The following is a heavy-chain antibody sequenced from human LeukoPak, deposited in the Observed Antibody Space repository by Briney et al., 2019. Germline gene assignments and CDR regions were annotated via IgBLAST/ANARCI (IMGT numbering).Heavy chain of an antibody. CDR1: GYTFTSYA. D-gene: IGHD6-13*01. J-gene: IGHJ4*02. CDR3: ARRPDQGSTAAAGLDY. Sequence: GASVKVSCKASGYTFTSYAMHWVRQAPGQRLEWMGWINAGNGNTKYSQKFQGRVTITRDTSASTAYMELSSLRSEDTAVYYCARRPDQGSTAAAGLDYWGQGTLVTVSS. CDR2: INAGNGNT. V-gene: IGHV1-3*01.